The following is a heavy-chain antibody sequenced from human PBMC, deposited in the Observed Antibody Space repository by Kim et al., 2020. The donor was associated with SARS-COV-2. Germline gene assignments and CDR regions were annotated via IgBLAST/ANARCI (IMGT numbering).Heavy chain of an antibody. CDR1: GFTLSSYG. V-gene: IGHV3-21*01. CDR2: ISSSGTNT. D-gene: IGHD6-25*01. CDR3: ARGGYPRY. J-gene: IGHJ4*02. Sequence: GGSLRLSCATSGFTLSSYGLNWVHQAPGKGLEWVSSISSSGTNTHYADSLEGRFTISKDSAKNSLYLQMNSLRAEDTAIYYCARGGYPRYWGQGTLVTVSS.